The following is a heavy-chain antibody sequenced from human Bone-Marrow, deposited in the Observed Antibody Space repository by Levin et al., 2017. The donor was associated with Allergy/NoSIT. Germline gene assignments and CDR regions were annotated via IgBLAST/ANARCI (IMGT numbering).Heavy chain of an antibody. CDR1: GGSISSSNW. V-gene: IGHV4-4*02. Sequence: PSETLSLTCAVSGGSISSSNWWSWVRQPPGKELQWIGEISQSGSTNYNPSLKSRVSISIDKSNNQFSLKLSSVTAADTAVYYCARDGSFNYYGTDVWGQGITVTVSS. CDR2: ISQSGST. D-gene: IGHD1-26*01. CDR3: ARDGSFNYYGTDV. J-gene: IGHJ6*02.